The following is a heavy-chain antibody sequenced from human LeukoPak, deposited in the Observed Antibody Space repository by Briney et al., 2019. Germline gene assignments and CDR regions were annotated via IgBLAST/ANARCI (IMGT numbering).Heavy chain of an antibody. CDR3: ARFRYGMDV. CDR2: IYYSGST. Sequence: PSETLSLTCTVSGGSISSYYWSWIRQPPGKGLGWIGYIYYSGSTNYNPSLKSRVTISVDTSKNQFSLKLSSVTAADTAVYYCARFRYGMDVWGQGTTVTVSS. V-gene: IGHV4-59*01. J-gene: IGHJ6*02. CDR1: GGSISSYY.